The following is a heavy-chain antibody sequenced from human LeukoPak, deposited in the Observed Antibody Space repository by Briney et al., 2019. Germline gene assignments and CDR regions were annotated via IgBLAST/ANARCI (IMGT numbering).Heavy chain of an antibody. Sequence: GGSLRLSCAASGFTFSSYSMNWVRQAPGKGLEWVSSISSSSSYIYYADPVKGRFTISRDNAKNSLYLQMNSLRAEDTAVYYCARDRDAVTTGIFDYWGQGTLVTVSS. CDR1: GFTFSSYS. V-gene: IGHV3-21*01. CDR2: ISSSSSYI. D-gene: IGHD4-17*01. J-gene: IGHJ4*02. CDR3: ARDRDAVTTGIFDY.